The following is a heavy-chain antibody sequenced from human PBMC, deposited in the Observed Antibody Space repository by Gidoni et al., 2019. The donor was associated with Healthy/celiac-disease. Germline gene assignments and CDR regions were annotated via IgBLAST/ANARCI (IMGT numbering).Heavy chain of an antibody. Sequence: QLQLQESGPGLVKPSEPLSLTCTVSGGSISSSSYYWGWIRQPPGKGLEWIGSIYYSGSTYYNPSLKSRVTISVDTSKNQFSLKLSSVTAADTAVYYCAGEPLGYSYGYPVGYWGQGTLVTVSS. J-gene: IGHJ4*01. V-gene: IGHV4-39*02. CDR3: AGEPLGYSYGYPVGY. CDR1: GGSISSSSYY. D-gene: IGHD5-18*01. CDR2: IYYSGST.